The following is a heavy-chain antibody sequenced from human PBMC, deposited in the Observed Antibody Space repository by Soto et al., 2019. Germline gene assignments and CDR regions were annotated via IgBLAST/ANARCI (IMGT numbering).Heavy chain of an antibody. CDR1: GGSIYTDDW. D-gene: IGHD3-16*01. CDR2: VPQFVGT. Sequence: QVRLQESGPGLVEPSVTLSLTCAVSGGSIYTDDWWTLVRQTPGKGLEWIGEVPQFVGTNSNPPPRSRVTISIDKSKNQFSPELTCVTAADTAVYSCANWGGLNFPRLYWGPGTLVTVSS. J-gene: IGHJ4*02. V-gene: IGHV4-4*02. CDR3: ANWGGLNFPRLY.